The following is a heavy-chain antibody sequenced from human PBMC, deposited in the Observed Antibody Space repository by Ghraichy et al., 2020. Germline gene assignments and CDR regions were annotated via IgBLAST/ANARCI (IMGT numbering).Heavy chain of an antibody. J-gene: IGHJ4*02. CDR3: AKAGSYYGYFDY. CDR1: GFTFDDYA. V-gene: IGHV3-43D*03. D-gene: IGHD1-26*01. Sequence: GGSLRLSCAASGFTFDDYAMHWVRQAPGKGLEWVSLISWDGGSTYYADSVKGRFTISRDNSKNSLYLQMNSLRAEDTALYYCAKAGSYYGYFDYWGQGTLVTVSS. CDR2: ISWDGGST.